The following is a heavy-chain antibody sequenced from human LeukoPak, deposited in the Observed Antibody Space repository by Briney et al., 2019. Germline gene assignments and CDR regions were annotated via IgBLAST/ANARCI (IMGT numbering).Heavy chain of an antibody. V-gene: IGHV3-48*04. D-gene: IGHD2/OR15-2a*01. CDR2: ISSSSSTI. Sequence: GGSLRLSCAASGFNFSSYSMNWVRQAPGKGLDWVSYISSSSSTIYYADSVKGRFTISRDNAKNSLYLQMNSLRAEDTAMYYCARALDPYSTTQKNWFDPWGQGTLVIVSS. J-gene: IGHJ5*02. CDR1: GFNFSSYS. CDR3: ARALDPYSTTQKNWFDP.